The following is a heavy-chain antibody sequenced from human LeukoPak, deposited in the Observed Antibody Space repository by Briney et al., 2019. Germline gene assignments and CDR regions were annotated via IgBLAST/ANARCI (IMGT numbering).Heavy chain of an antibody. CDR3: ASSGLVTATSGDY. V-gene: IGHV4-34*01. CDR2: INHSGST. D-gene: IGHD2-21*02. Sequence: PSGTLSLTCTVSGGSISSYYWSWIRQPPGKGLEWIGEINHSGSTNYNPSLKSRVTISVDTSKNQFSLKLSSVTAADTAVYYCASSGLVTATSGDYWGQGTLVTVSS. CDR1: GGSISSYY. J-gene: IGHJ4*02.